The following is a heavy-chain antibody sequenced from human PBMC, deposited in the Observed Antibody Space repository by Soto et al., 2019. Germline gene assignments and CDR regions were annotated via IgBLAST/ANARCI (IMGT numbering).Heavy chain of an antibody. CDR1: GDSVSSNSAA. CDR3: ARESLIDWDRSDAFDI. Sequence: QSQTLSLTCAISGDSVSSNSAAWNWIRQSPSRGLEWLGRTYYRSKWYNDYAVSVKSRITINPDTSKNQFSLQLNSVTPEDTAVYYCARESLIDWDRSDAFDIWGQGTMVTVSS. V-gene: IGHV6-1*01. J-gene: IGHJ3*02. D-gene: IGHD3-9*01. CDR2: TYYRSKWYN.